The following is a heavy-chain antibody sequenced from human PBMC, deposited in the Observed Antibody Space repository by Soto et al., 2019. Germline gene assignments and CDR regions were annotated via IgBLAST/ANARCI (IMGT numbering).Heavy chain of an antibody. CDR2: IRSKAYGGTT. CDR3: TRDDRSSWYRWSDY. D-gene: IGHD6-13*01. J-gene: IGHJ4*02. V-gene: IGHV3-49*03. CDR1: GFTFGDYA. Sequence: PVGSLRLSCTASGFTFGDYAMSWFRQAPGKGLEWVGFIRSKAYGGTTEYAASVKGRFTISRDDSKSIAYLQMNSLKTEDTAVYYCTRDDRSSWYRWSDYWGQGTLVTVSS.